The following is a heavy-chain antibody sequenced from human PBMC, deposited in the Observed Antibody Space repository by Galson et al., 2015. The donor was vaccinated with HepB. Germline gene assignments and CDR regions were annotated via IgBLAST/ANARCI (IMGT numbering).Heavy chain of an antibody. J-gene: IGHJ2*01. CDR2: ISGSGGST. V-gene: IGHV3-23*01. CDR1: GFTFSSYA. Sequence: SLRLSCAASGFTFSSYAMSWVRQAPGKGLEWVSAISGSGGSTYYADSVKGRFTISRDNSKNTLYLQMNSLRAEDTAVYYCAKFRGDYGDFYWYFDLWGRGTLVTVSS. D-gene: IGHD4-17*01. CDR3: AKFRGDYGDFYWYFDL.